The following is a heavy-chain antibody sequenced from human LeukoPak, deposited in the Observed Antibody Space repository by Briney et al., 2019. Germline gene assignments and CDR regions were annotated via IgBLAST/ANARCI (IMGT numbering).Heavy chain of an antibody. V-gene: IGHV3-21*01. CDR2: ISSSSSYI. CDR3: AGWGDCSSTSCPGWD. Sequence: GGSLRLSCAASGFTFSSYSMNWVRQAPGEGLEWVSSISSSSSYIYYADSVKGRFTISRDNAKNSLYLQMNSLRAEDTAVYYCAGWGDCSSTSCPGWDWGKGTTVTVSS. D-gene: IGHD2-2*01. J-gene: IGHJ6*04. CDR1: GFTFSSYS.